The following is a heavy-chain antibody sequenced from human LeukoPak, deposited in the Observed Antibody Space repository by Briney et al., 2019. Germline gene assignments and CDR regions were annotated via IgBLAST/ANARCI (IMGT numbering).Heavy chain of an antibody. CDR2: IYYSGST. V-gene: IGHV4-59*01. D-gene: IGHD6-13*01. CDR3: ARDIPEQGFDP. J-gene: IGHJ5*02. CDR1: GGSISSYY. Sequence: SETLSLTCTVSGGSISSYYWSWIRQPPGKGLEWIGYIYYSGSTNYNPSLKSRVTISVDTSKNQFSLKLSSVTAADTAVYYCARDIPEQGFDPWGQGTLVTVSS.